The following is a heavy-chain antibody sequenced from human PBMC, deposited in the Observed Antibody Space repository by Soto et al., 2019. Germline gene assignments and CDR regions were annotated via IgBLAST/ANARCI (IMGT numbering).Heavy chain of an antibody. J-gene: IGHJ5*02. V-gene: IGHV4-39*01. CDR2: IYYSGST. CDR3: ATSPDHCSGGSCYWFDP. D-gene: IGHD2-15*01. CDR1: GGSISSSSYY. Sequence: LSLTCTVSGGSISSSSYYWGWIRQPPGKGLEWIGSIYYSGSTYYNPSLKSRVTISVDTSKNQFSLKLSSVTAADTAVYYCATSPDHCSGGSCYWFDPWGQGTLVTVSS.